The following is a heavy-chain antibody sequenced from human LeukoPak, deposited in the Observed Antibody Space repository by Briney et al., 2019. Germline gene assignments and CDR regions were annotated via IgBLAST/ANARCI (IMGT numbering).Heavy chain of an antibody. CDR2: IRYDGSNK. J-gene: IGHJ6*03. V-gene: IGHV3-30*02. Sequence: PGGSLRLSCAASGFTFSSYGMHWVRQAPGKGLEWVAFIRYDGSNKYYADSVKGRFTISRDNSKNTLYLQMNSLRAEDTAVYYCASPPWGNYYYYMDVWGKGTTVTVSS. CDR3: ASPPWGNYYYYMDV. D-gene: IGHD7-27*01. CDR1: GFTFSSYG.